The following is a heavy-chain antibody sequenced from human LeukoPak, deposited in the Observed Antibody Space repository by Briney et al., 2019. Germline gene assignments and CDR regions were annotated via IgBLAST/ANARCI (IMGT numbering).Heavy chain of an antibody. CDR1: GYTFTGYY. D-gene: IGHD2-15*01. V-gene: IGHV1-2*02. Sequence: GASVKVSCKASGYTFTGYYMHWVRQAPGQGLEWMGWINPNSGGTNYAQKFQGRVTMTRDTSISTAYMELSRLRSDDTAVYYCARRPTFYCSGGSCYYGMDVWGQGTTVTVSS. CDR2: INPNSGGT. J-gene: IGHJ6*02. CDR3: ARRPTFYCSGGSCYYGMDV.